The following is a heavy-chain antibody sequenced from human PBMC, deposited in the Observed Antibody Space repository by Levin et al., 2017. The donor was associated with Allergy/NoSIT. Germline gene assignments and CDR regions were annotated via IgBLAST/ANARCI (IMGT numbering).Heavy chain of an antibody. CDR2: IYSSGST. CDR3: ARDYNLGS. V-gene: IGHV4-61*01. Sequence: PSETLSLTCSVFGGSVSSGTYYWSWIRQPPGKGLEWIGNIYSSGSTNYNPSRQTRISISLDTSNSQFSLKLSSVTAADTAVYYCARDYNLGSWGQGILVTVFS. J-gene: IGHJ4*02. CDR1: GGSVSSGTYY. D-gene: IGHD3-10*01.